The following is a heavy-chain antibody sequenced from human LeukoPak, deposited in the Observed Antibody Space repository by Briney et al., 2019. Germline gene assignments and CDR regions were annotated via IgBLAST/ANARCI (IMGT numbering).Heavy chain of an antibody. D-gene: IGHD1-14*01. CDR3: ATLPPPYYYYMDV. CDR1: GFTVSSNY. J-gene: IGHJ6*03. V-gene: IGHV3-66*01. Sequence: GGSLRLSCAASGFTVSSNYMSWVRQAPGKGLEWGSVIYSGGSTYYADSVKGRFTISRDNSKKTLYLQMNSLRAEDTAVYYCATLPPPYYYYMDVWGKGTTVTVSS. CDR2: IYSGGST.